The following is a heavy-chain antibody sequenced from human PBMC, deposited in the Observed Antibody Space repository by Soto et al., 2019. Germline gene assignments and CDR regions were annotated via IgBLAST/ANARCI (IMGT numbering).Heavy chain of an antibody. V-gene: IGHV4-34*01. CDR2: INHSGST. Sequence: PSETLSLTCAVYGGSFSGYYWSWIRQPPGKGLEWIGEINHSGSTNYNPSLKSRANISVDTSKKQFSLKLSSVTAADTAVYYCARVPYYYGMDVWGQGTTVTVSS. CDR3: ARVPYYYGMDV. CDR1: GGSFSGYY. J-gene: IGHJ6*02.